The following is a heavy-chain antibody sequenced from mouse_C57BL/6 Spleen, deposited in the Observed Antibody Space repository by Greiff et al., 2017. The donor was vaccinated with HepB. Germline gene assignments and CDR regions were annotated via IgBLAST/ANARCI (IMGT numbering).Heavy chain of an antibody. J-gene: IGHJ2*01. CDR3: ARYPHYYGSLDY. Sequence: EVKLVESGGGLVQPGGSLSLSCAASGFTFTDYYMSWVRQPPGKALEWLGFIRNKANGYTTEYSASVKGRFTISRDNSQSILYLQMNALRAEDSATDYCARYPHYYGSLDYWGQGTTLTVSS. CDR1: GFTFTDYY. D-gene: IGHD1-1*01. V-gene: IGHV7-3*01. CDR2: IRNKANGYTT.